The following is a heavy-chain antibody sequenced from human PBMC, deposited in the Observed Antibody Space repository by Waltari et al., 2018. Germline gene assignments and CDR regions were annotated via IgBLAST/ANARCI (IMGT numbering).Heavy chain of an antibody. Sequence: QVQLQESGPGLVKPSETLSLTCTVSGGSVSSYYWSWIRQPPGKGLEWIGHIYYSGSTNYNPSLKIRVIISIDSSRNQFSLKVTSVTAADTAVYYCARDPKSAFDIWGQGTLVTVSA. J-gene: IGHJ3*02. CDR3: ARDPKSAFDI. CDR1: GGSVSSYY. CDR2: IYYSGST. V-gene: IGHV4-59*02.